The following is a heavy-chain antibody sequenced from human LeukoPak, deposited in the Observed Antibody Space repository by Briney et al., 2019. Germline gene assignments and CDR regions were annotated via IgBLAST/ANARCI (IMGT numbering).Heavy chain of an antibody. V-gene: IGHV3-7*01. Sequence: PGGSLRLSCAASGFTFSSYWMSWVRQAPGKGLELVANIKQDGSEKYYVDSVKGRFTISRDNAKNSLYLQMNSLRAEDTAVYYCARDLVLAVAYLYYFDYWGQGTLVTVSS. CDR2: IKQDGSEK. J-gene: IGHJ4*02. CDR3: ARDLVLAVAYLYYFDY. CDR1: GFTFSSYW. D-gene: IGHD6-19*01.